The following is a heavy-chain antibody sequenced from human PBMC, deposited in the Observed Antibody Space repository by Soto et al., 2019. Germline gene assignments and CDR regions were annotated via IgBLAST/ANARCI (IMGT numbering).Heavy chain of an antibody. CDR3: AKGAHVLRFLEWLWDY. V-gene: IGHV3-30*18. Sequence: QVQLVESGGGVVQPGRSLRLSCAASGFTFSSYGMHWVRQAPGKGLEWVAVISYDGSNKYYADSVKGRFTISRDNSKNTLYLQMNSLRAEDTAVYYCAKGAHVLRFLEWLWDYWGQGTLVTVSS. D-gene: IGHD3-3*01. CDR1: GFTFSSYG. CDR2: ISYDGSNK. J-gene: IGHJ4*02.